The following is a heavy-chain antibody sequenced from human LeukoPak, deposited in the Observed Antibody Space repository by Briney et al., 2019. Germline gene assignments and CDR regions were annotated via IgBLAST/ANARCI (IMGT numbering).Heavy chain of an antibody. CDR2: IPYDGSNK. CDR3: AKDGQWLARGRAYYMDV. D-gene: IGHD6-19*01. J-gene: IGHJ6*03. V-gene: IGHV3-30*02. Sequence: GGSLRLSCDASGFRFSAYGMHWVRQAPGKGLEWVAFIPYDGSNKYYADSVKGRFTISRDNSKNTLYLQMNSLRAEDTAVYYCAKDGQWLARGRAYYMDVWGKGTTVTVSS. CDR1: GFRFSAYG.